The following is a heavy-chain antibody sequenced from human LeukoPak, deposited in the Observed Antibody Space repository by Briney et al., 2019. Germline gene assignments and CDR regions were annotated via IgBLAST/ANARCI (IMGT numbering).Heavy chain of an antibody. CDR3: ARDRGWLQYIDY. CDR2: INWNGGNT. V-gene: IGHV3-20*04. Sequence: GGTMRRSCAASGSTIGDYGKSWDREAPGKGLKRVSSINWNGGNTAYADSVKGRFTISRDTAKDSLYLQLNSLRAEDTALYYCARDRGWLQYIDYWGQGTLVTVSS. J-gene: IGHJ4*02. D-gene: IGHD5-24*01. CDR1: GSTIGDYG.